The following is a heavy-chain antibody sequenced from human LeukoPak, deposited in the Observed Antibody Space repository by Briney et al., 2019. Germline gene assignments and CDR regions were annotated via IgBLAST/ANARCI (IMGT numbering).Heavy chain of an antibody. CDR3: ARVGAYYYDSSGYYYWPYFDY. Sequence: ASVKVSCKASGYTFTSYGISWMRQAPGQGLEWMGWISAYNGNTNYAQKLQGRVTMTTDTSTSTAYMELRSLRSDDTAVYYCARVGAYYYDSSGYYYWPYFDYWGQGTLVTVSS. J-gene: IGHJ4*02. D-gene: IGHD3-22*01. CDR1: GYTFTSYG. V-gene: IGHV1-18*01. CDR2: ISAYNGNT.